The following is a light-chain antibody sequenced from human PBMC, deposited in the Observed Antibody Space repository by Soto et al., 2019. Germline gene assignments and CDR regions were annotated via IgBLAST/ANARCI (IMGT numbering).Light chain of an antibody. CDR3: QQSYSTRWT. Sequence: DIQMTQSPSTLSGSVGDRVTITCRASQTISSWLAWYQQKPGKAPKLLIYAASSLQSGVPSRFSGSGSGTDFTLTISSLQPEDFATYYCQQSYSTRWTFGQGTEVDIK. V-gene: IGKV1-39*01. J-gene: IGKJ1*01. CDR2: AAS. CDR1: QTISSW.